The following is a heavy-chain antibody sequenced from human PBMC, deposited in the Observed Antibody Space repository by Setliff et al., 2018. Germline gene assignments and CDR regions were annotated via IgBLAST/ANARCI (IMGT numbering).Heavy chain of an antibody. CDR2: VYYSGYT. CDR1: GGSDSSTSHY. V-gene: IGHV4-39*07. D-gene: IGHD3-10*01. CDR3: ARVDFTMIQGVLGL. J-gene: IGHJ1*01. Sequence: SETLSLTCNVSGGSDSSTSHYWGWIRQPPGKGMEWIGSVYYSGYTYYNPSLQSRVTISVDMSKNQFSMKLTSVTAADTAVYYCARVDFTMIQGVLGLWGQGTLVTVSA.